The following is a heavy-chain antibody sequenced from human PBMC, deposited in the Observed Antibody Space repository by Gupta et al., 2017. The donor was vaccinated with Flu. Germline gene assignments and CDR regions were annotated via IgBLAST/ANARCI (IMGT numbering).Heavy chain of an antibody. Sequence: EGQLVESGGGLVKPGGALTLSCVTSGSTFRSYSVNWVRQAPGKGLEWVSFISRSSSYIYYADAVKGRFTISRDNAKNSLYLQMNNLRAEDTAVYYCARAWEARGYFDYWGQGSLVTVSS. CDR2: ISRSSSYI. J-gene: IGHJ4*02. V-gene: IGHV3-21*01. CDR1: GSTFRSYS. D-gene: IGHD1-26*01. CDR3: ARAWEARGYFDY.